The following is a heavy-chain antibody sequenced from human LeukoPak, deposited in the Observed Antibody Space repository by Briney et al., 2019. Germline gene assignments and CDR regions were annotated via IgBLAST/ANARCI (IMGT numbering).Heavy chain of an antibody. CDR3: ARSEDSSSWYKAFDI. J-gene: IGHJ3*02. D-gene: IGHD6-13*01. CDR2: INPNSGGT. CDR1: GYTFTGYY. Sequence: GASVKVSCKASGYTFTGYYMHWVRQAPGQGLEWMGWINPNSGGTNYAQKFQGWVTMTRDTSISTAYMELSRLRSDDTAVYYCARSEDSSSWYKAFDIWGQGTMVTVSS. V-gene: IGHV1-2*04.